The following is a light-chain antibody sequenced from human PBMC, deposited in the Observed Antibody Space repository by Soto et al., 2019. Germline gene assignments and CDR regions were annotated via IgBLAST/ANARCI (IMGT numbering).Light chain of an antibody. V-gene: IGLV1-40*01. J-gene: IGLJ2*01. CDR3: QSYDNGLRASV. Sequence: QSVLTQPPSVSGAPGQRVTISCTGSSSNIGAGHVVHWYQQFPGRAPNLLIYGSSNRPSGVPDRFSGSKSGTSASLAITGLQAADDADYCCQSYDNGLRASVFGGGTKLSVL. CDR2: GSS. CDR1: SSNIGAGHV.